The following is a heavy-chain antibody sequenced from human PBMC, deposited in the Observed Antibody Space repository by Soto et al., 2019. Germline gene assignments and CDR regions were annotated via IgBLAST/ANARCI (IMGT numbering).Heavy chain of an antibody. J-gene: IGHJ4*02. CDR2: IWHDASNA. D-gene: IGHD1-26*01. CDR3: AREAGFQEPIGQERPDC. V-gene: IGHV3-33*01. Sequence: QVQLVESGGGVVQPGGSLRLSCEASGFTFSNYGMHWVRQAPGKGLEWVAGIWHDASNAYYADSVEGRSTISRDNPKNMLYLQMHSLRAEDTAVYYCAREAGFQEPIGQERPDCWGQGILVTVSS. CDR1: GFTFSNYG.